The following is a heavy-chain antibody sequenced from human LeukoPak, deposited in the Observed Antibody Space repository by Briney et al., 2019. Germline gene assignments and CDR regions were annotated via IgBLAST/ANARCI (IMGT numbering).Heavy chain of an antibody. CDR1: GFTFSSYA. D-gene: IGHD2-15*01. CDR2: INHSGST. V-gene: IGHV4-34*01. CDR3: ARVRCSGGSCPYYYYYYYMDV. Sequence: GSLRLSCAASGFTFSSYAMSWIRQPPGKGLEWIGEINHSGSTNYNPSLKSRVTISVDTSKNQFSLKLSSVTAADTAVYYCARVRCSGGSCPYYYYYYYMDVWGKGTTVTVSS. J-gene: IGHJ6*03.